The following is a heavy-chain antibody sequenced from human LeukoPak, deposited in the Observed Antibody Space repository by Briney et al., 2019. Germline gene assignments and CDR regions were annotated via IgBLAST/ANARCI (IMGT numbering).Heavy chain of an antibody. D-gene: IGHD1-14*01. CDR1: GFTFSNYA. CDR3: AKPARTDYADY. J-gene: IGHJ4*02. V-gene: IGHV3-23*01. Sequence: PGGSLRLSCTASGFTFSNYAMNWVRQVPGKGLEWVSSISGSGDKRYYADSVKGRFTISRDNSKNTLYLQMNSLRAEDTAVYYCAKPARTDYADYWGQGTQVTVSS. CDR2: ISGSGDKR.